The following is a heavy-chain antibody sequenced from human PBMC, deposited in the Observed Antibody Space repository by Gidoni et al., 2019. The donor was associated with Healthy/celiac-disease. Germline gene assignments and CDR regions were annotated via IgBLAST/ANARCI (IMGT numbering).Heavy chain of an antibody. CDR1: GFTSSNSW. CDR3: TTVTGYGDYPDY. CDR2: IKSKTDGETT. Sequence: EVQLVESGGGLVKPGGSLRLSCAAPGFTSSNSWMSWFSQAPGKGLEWVGRIKSKTDGETTDYAAPVKGRFTISRDDSKNTLYLQMNSLKTEDTAVYYCTTVTGYGDYPDYWGQGTLVTVSS. J-gene: IGHJ4*02. V-gene: IGHV3-15*01. D-gene: IGHD4-17*01.